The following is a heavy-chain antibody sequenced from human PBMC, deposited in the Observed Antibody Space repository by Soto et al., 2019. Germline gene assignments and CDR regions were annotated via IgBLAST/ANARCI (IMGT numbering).Heavy chain of an antibody. Sequence: TGGSLRLSCAASGFTFSSYAMSWVRQAPGKGLEWVSAISGSGGSTYYADSVKGRFTISRDNSKNTLYLQMNSLRAEDTAVYYCAKLGHYDFWSGYSGGDYWGQGTLVTVSS. J-gene: IGHJ4*02. CDR2: ISGSGGST. V-gene: IGHV3-23*01. CDR3: AKLGHYDFWSGYSGGDY. D-gene: IGHD3-3*01. CDR1: GFTFSSYA.